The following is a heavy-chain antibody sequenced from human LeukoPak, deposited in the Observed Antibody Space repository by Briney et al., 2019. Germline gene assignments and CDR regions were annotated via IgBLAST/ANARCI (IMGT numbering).Heavy chain of an antibody. CDR3: ARVRYFDWVVNYFDY. CDR2: VNHSGSA. CDR1: GGSLSGFY. J-gene: IGHJ4*02. V-gene: IGHV4-34*01. D-gene: IGHD3-9*01. Sequence: SETLSLTCGVYGGSLSGFYWSWIRQPPGKGLEWIGEVNHSGSANYNPSLKSRVTISVDTSKNQFSLNLSSVTASDTAVYYCARVRYFDWVVNYFDYWGQGTLVTVSS.